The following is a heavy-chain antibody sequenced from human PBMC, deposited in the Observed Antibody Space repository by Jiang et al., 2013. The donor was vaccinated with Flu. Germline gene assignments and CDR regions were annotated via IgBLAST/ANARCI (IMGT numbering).Heavy chain of an antibody. CDR2: IYYTGDT. V-gene: IGHV4-59*12. CDR3: ARDWHFEY. CDR1: GGSISNYY. Sequence: ETLSLTCTVSGGSISNYYWSWIRQPPGKGLEWIGYIYYTGDTKYNPSLKSRVTMSIDTSKNQFSLRLSSVTAADTAVYYCARDWHFEYWGQGTLVTVSS. J-gene: IGHJ4*02.